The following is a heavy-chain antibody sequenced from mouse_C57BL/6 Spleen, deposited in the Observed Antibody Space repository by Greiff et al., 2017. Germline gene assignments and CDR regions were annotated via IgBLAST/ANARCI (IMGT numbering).Heavy chain of an antibody. CDR2: IHPSSGST. V-gene: IGHV1-64*01. D-gene: IGHD2-4*01. CDR1: GYTFTSYW. CDR3: ARSDDYDWAMEG. Sequence: QVQLQQPGAELVKPGASVKLSCTASGYTFTSYWMHWVKQRPGQGLEWIGMIHPSSGSTNYNEKFKSKATLTVDKSSSTAYMQLSSLTSEDSAVYYCARSDDYDWAMEGWGPGPSVTAAS. J-gene: IGHJ4*01.